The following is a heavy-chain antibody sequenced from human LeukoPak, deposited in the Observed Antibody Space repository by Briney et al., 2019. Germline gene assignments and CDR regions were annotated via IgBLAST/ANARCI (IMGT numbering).Heavy chain of an antibody. Sequence: GRSLRLFCAASGFTLSTYWMYWVRQGPGKGLEYVSRINNDGSATTYADSVKGRFTISRDNAKSTVYLQMNSLRPEDTAMFYCARGGLDHAFDLWGQGTMVSVSS. CDR1: GFTLSTYW. CDR2: INNDGSAT. CDR3: ARGGLDHAFDL. D-gene: IGHD3/OR15-3a*01. V-gene: IGHV3-74*01. J-gene: IGHJ3*01.